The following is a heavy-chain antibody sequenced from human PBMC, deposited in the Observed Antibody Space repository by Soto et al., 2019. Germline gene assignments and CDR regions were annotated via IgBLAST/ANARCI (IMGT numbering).Heavy chain of an antibody. D-gene: IGHD3-16*01. J-gene: IGHJ4*02. Sequence: QVQLVASGGGVVQPGRSLRLSCTASGFTFSRYGIHWVRQAPGKGLEWVAAISYDGGREYYADSVMGRCTISRDNSKNTLSLEMRSVRMEDTAVYTCARDVDGAGRLGQRSTYFDYWGQGTVLTVSS. V-gene: IGHV3-30*03. CDR1: GFTFSRYG. CDR3: ARDVDGAGRLGQRSTYFDY. CDR2: ISYDGGRE.